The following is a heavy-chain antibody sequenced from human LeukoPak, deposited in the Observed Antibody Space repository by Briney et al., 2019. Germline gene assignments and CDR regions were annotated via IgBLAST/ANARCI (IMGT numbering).Heavy chain of an antibody. J-gene: IGHJ6*02. CDR1: GYTFTGYY. CDR2: INPNSGGT. D-gene: IGHD6-6*01. CDR3: ARGGIAARQSEHYYYYYGMDV. V-gene: IGHV1-2*02. Sequence: ASVKVSCKASGYTFTGYYMHWVRQAPGQGLEWMGWINPNSGGTNYAQKFQGRVTMTRDTSISTAYMELSRLRSEDTAVYYCARGGIAARQSEHYYYYYGMDVWGQGTTVTVSS.